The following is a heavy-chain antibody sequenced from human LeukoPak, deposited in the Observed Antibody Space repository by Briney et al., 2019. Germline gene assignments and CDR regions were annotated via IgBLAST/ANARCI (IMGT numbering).Heavy chain of an antibody. D-gene: IGHD1-26*01. Sequence: SETLSLTCAVYGGSFSGYYWGWIRQPPGKGLEWIGEINHSGSTNYNPSLKSRVTISVDTSKNQFSLKLSSVTAADTAVYYCARGDIVGATDDAFDIWGQGTMVTVSS. CDR1: GGSFSGYY. CDR2: INHSGST. J-gene: IGHJ3*02. CDR3: ARGDIVGATDDAFDI. V-gene: IGHV4-34*01.